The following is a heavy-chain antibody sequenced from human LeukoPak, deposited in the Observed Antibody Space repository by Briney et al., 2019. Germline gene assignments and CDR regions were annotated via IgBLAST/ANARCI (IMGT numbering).Heavy chain of an antibody. V-gene: IGHV4-39*01. CDR2: IYYSGSA. D-gene: IGHD2-15*01. CDR1: GASISSRTYY. Sequence: SETLSLTCTVSGASISSRTYYWDWIRQPPGKGLEWIGNIYYSGSAYLNPSLRSRVTISVDTSKNQFSLKLSSVTAADTAVYYCARHVGYCDVGSCWRPFDYWGHGTLVTVSS. CDR3: ARHVGYCDVGSCWRPFDY. J-gene: IGHJ4*01.